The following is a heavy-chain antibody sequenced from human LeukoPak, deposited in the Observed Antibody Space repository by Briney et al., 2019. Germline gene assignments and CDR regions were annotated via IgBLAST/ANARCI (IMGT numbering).Heavy chain of an antibody. CDR3: ARRGIGITGTIYNWFDP. D-gene: IGHD1-7*01. V-gene: IGHV5-51*01. Sequence: GESLQISCKGSGYSFTTYWIGWVRQMPGKGLEWMGIIYPGDSDTTYSPSFQGQVTISADKSTNTAYLQWTSLKASDTAMYYCARRGIGITGTIYNWFDPWGQGTLVTVSS. CDR2: IYPGDSDT. CDR1: GYSFTTYW. J-gene: IGHJ5*02.